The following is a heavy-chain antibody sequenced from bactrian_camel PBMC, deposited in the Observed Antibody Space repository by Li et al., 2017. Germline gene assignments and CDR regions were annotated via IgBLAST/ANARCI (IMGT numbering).Heavy chain of an antibody. CDR1: RYTYSTYF. CDR3: AVRAVGDNCYATMPATVFDY. V-gene: IGHV3S57*01. Sequence: QLVESGGGSAQVGGSLRLSCASSRYTYSTYFMAWFRQAPGKEREGVAGIDRGGSTSYADSVRGRITISKDNAKNTVYLQMDSLKPEDTGMYYCAVRAVGDNCYATMPATVFDYWGQGTQVTVS. CDR2: IDRGGST. D-gene: IGHD3*01. J-gene: IGHJ6*01.